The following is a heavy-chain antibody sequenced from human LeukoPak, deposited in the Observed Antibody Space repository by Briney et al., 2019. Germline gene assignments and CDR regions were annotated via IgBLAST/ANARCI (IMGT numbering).Heavy chain of an antibody. V-gene: IGHV3-48*02. CDR1: GFTFSSFS. CDR2: ISSVSSIV. Sequence: GRSLRLSCAPSGFTFSSFSMNWVRQAPGKGLEWVSYISSVSSIVYYAASVEGRFTISRDNAKSSLYLQMNSLRDEDTAVYYCARDLHSGAYTFDYWGQGTLVTVSS. J-gene: IGHJ4*02. CDR3: ARDLHSGAYTFDY. D-gene: IGHD1-26*01.